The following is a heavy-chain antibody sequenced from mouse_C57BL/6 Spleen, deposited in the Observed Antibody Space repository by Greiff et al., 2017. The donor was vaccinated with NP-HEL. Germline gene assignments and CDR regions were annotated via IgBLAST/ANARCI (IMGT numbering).Heavy chain of an antibody. V-gene: IGHV1-15*01. CDR2: IDPETGGT. Sequence: SGAELVRPGASVTLSCKASGYTFTDYEMHWVKQTPVHGLEWIGAIDPETGGTAYNQKFKGKAILTADKSSSTAYMELRSLTSEDSAVYYGTIYLYAMDYWGQGTSVTVSS. D-gene: IGHD2-3*01. CDR3: TIYLYAMDY. J-gene: IGHJ4*01. CDR1: GYTFTDYE.